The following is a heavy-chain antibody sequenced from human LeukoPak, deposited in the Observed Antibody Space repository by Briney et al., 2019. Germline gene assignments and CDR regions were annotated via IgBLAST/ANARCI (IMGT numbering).Heavy chain of an antibody. J-gene: IGHJ4*02. CDR1: GGSISSSSFY. D-gene: IGHD2-2*01. CDR3: ASVQPVVPAAIDY. CDR2: IYHSGST. Sequence: PSETLSLTCTVSGGSISSSSFYWDWIRQPPGKGLEWIGTIYHSGSTYYNPSLKSRVTISVDTSKNQFSLKLSSVTAADTAVYYCASVQPVVPAAIDYWGQGTLVTVSS. V-gene: IGHV4-39*07.